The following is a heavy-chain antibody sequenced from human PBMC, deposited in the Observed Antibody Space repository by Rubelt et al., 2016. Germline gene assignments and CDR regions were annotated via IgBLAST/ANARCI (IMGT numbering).Heavy chain of an antibody. Sequence: QVQLQQWGAGLLKPSETLSLTCAVYGGSFSGYYWSWIRQPPGQGLEWIGEINHSGSTNYNPSLKSRVTISVDTSKNRFSLKLSSVTAADTAVYYCARVSGWYRAPGQDFDYWGQGTLVTVSS. J-gene: IGHJ4*02. CDR1: GGSFSGYY. D-gene: IGHD6-19*01. CDR3: ARVSGWYRAPGQDFDY. CDR2: INHSGST. V-gene: IGHV4-34*01.